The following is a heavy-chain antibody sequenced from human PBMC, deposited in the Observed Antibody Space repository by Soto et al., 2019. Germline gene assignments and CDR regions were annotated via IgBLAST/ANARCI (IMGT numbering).Heavy chain of an antibody. CDR2: IYYSGST. CDR3: ATFPPDCYLPYYFDY. D-gene: IGHD2-21*02. J-gene: IGHJ4*02. CDR1: GGSISSGDYY. Sequence: PSETLSLTCTVSGGSISSGDYYWSWIRQPPGKGLEWIGYIYYSGSTYYNPSLKSRVTISVDTSKNQFSLKLNSLRAEDTAVYYCATFPPDCYLPYYFDYWGQGTLVTVSS. V-gene: IGHV4-30-4*02.